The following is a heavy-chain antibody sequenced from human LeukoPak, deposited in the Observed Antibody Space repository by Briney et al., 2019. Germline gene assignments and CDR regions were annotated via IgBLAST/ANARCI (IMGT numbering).Heavy chain of an antibody. Sequence: GGSLRLSCAVSGFIFSRYWMSWVRQAPGKGLEWVANIKKDGSEKYYVDSVEGRLTISRDNAKNSLYLQMNCLRAEDTAVYYCAREQWELPRGTYYFDYWGQGTLVSVSS. CDR1: GFIFSRYW. D-gene: IGHD1-26*01. V-gene: IGHV3-7*05. J-gene: IGHJ4*02. CDR2: IKKDGSEK. CDR3: AREQWELPRGTYYFDY.